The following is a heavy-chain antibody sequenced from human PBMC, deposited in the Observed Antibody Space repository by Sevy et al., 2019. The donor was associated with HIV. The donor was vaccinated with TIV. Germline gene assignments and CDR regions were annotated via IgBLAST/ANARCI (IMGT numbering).Heavy chain of an antibody. CDR1: GGSISSYY. CDR3: ARDRGGVSEKTWFDP. D-gene: IGHD3-10*01. CDR2: IYYSGST. V-gene: IGHV4-59*01. Sequence: SETLSLTCTVSGGSISSYYWSWIRQPPGKGLEWIGYIYYSGSTNYNPSLKSRVTISVDTSKNQFSLKLSSVTAADTAVYYCARDRGGVSEKTWFDPWGQGTLVTVSS. J-gene: IGHJ5*02.